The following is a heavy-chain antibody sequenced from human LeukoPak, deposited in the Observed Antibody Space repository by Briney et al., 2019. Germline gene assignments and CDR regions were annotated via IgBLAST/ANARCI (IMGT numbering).Heavy chain of an antibody. D-gene: IGHD6-19*01. J-gene: IGHJ4*02. V-gene: IGHV4-59*08. CDR2: IYYSGST. CDR1: GGSISSYC. CDR3: ARRSGSGWYIY. Sequence: SETLSLTCTVSGGSISSYCWSWIRQPPGKGLEWIGYIYYSGSTNYNPSLKSRVTISVDTSKNQFSLKLSSVTAADTAVYYCARRSGSGWYIYWGQGTLVTVSS.